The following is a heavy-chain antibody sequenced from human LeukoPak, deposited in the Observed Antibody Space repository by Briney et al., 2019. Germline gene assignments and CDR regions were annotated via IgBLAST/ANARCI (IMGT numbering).Heavy chain of an antibody. CDR3: ARVDPDSSSTLEVFDY. J-gene: IGHJ4*02. CDR1: GGSISSYY. D-gene: IGHD6-6*01. V-gene: IGHV4-59*01. CDR2: IYYSGST. Sequence: PSETLSLTCTVSGGSISSYYWSWIRQPPGKGLERIGYIYYSGSTNYNPSLKSRVTIPVDTSKNQFSLKLSSVTAADTAVYYCARVDPDSSSTLEVFDYWGQGTLVTVSS.